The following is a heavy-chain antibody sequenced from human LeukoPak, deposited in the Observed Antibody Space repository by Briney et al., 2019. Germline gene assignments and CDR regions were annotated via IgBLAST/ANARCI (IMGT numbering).Heavy chain of an antibody. CDR3: ARQATLDAFDI. D-gene: IGHD5-12*01. CDR2: IWYDGSNK. J-gene: IGHJ3*02. CDR1: GFTFSSYG. V-gene: IGHV3-33*01. Sequence: PGRSLRLSCAASGFTFSSYGMHWVRQAPGKGLEWVAVIWYDGSNKYYADSVKGRFTISRDNSKNTLYLQMNSLRAEDTAVYYCARQATLDAFDIWGQGTMVTVSS.